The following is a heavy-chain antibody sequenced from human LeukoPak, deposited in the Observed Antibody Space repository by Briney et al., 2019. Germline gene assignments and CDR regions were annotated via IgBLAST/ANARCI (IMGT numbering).Heavy chain of an antibody. CDR2: ISAYNGNT. CDR1: GYTFTSYG. J-gene: IGHJ4*02. V-gene: IGHV1-18*01. D-gene: IGHD4-23*01. CDR3: ARDGYGGNSIDY. Sequence: ASVKVSCKASGYTFTSYGISWVRQAPGQGLEWMGWISAYNGNTNYAQKLQGRVTMTRDTSISTAYMELSRLRSDDTAVYYCARDGYGGNSIDYWGQGTLVTVSS.